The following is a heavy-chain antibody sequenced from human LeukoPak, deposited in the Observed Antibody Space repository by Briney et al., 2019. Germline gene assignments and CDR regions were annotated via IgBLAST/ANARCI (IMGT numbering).Heavy chain of an antibody. Sequence: GGSLRLSCAASGFTFSSYAMSWVRQAPGKGLEWVSAISGSGGSTYYVDSVKGRFTISRDNSKNTLYLQMNSLRAEDTAVYYCAKDSTIFGGFDYWGQGALVTVSS. J-gene: IGHJ4*02. CDR3: AKDSTIFGGFDY. CDR2: ISGSGGST. D-gene: IGHD3-3*01. V-gene: IGHV3-23*01. CDR1: GFTFSSYA.